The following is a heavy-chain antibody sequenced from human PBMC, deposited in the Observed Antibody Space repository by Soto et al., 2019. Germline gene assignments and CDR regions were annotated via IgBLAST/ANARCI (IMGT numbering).Heavy chain of an antibody. Sequence: QVQLQQWGAGLVKPSGTLSLICAVSGGSLSGNCWSWVRQTPGKGPEWIGEITNSGTTNYNPSLKTRPIWALVTGSSALSPCVSWGKITQILESPRAPHTSSQISDSIVLPAFDVWGLGTMVTVS. D-gene: IGHD3-16*01. CDR2: ITNSGTT. J-gene: IGHJ3*01. V-gene: IGHV4-34*01. CDR3: APHTSSQISDSIVLPAFDV. CDR1: GGSLSGNC.